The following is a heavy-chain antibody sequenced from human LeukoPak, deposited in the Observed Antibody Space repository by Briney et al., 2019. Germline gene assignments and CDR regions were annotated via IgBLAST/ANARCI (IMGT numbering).Heavy chain of an antibody. CDR2: INQDGSEK. Sequence: PGGSLRHSCAASGFKFSSYWMNWVRQAPGKGLEPVANINQDGSEKYYVDSVKGRFTISRDNAKNSLYLQMSSLRAEDTAVYYCTRGGYSDYWGQGTLVTVSS. CDR3: TRGGYSDY. CDR1: GFKFSSYW. V-gene: IGHV3-7*01. J-gene: IGHJ4*02.